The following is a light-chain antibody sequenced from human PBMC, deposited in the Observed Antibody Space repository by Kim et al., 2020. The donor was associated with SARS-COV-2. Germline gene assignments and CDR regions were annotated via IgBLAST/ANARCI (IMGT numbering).Light chain of an antibody. J-gene: IGKJ2*01. CDR3: QQYNIWPYT. V-gene: IGKV3-15*01. Sequence: YVSPGERATLSCRATQWVSSNLAWYQQKPGQAPRLLIYGASTRATGIPARFSGSGSGTEFTLTISSLQSEDFAVYFCQQYNIWPYTFGQGTKLEI. CDR2: GAS. CDR1: QWVSSN.